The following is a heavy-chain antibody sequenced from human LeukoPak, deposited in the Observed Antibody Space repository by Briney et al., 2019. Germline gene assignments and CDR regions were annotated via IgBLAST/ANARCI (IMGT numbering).Heavy chain of an antibody. J-gene: IGHJ3*01. CDR3: AKDRSLVWFGDSYDAFDV. CDR1: GFTFSSYA. V-gene: IGHV3-23*01. D-gene: IGHD3-10*01. Sequence: GGSLGLSCAASGFTFSSYAMSWVRQAPGKRLEWVSVISGSGGSTNYADSVKGRFTISRDNSKNTLYLQMNSLRAEDTAVYHCAKDRSLVWFGDSYDAFDVWGQGTMVTVSS. CDR2: ISGSGGST.